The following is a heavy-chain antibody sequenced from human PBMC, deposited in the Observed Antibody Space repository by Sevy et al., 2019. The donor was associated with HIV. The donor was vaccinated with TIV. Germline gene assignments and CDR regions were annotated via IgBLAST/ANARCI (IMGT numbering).Heavy chain of an antibody. CDR2: YDPEDGET. Sequence: ASVKVSCKVSGYSVSDLSIHWVRQAPGKGLEWMGGYDPEDGETIYGQKFQGGVTMTEDTSTDTAYMELSSLRSEDTAVYYCATSPDYYDSSRDAFDIWGQGTMVTVSS. V-gene: IGHV1-24*01. CDR3: ATSPDYYDSSRDAFDI. J-gene: IGHJ3*02. D-gene: IGHD3-22*01. CDR1: GYSVSDLS.